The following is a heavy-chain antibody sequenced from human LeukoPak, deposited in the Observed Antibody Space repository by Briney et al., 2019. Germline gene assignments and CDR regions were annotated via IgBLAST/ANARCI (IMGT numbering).Heavy chain of an antibody. CDR2: TA. J-gene: IGHJ6*02. CDR3: ARLCIAVASHVEGPYYGMDV. V-gene: IGHV1-69*01. Sequence: TAHYAQKFQGRVTITADESTSTAYMELSSLRSEDTAVYYCARLCIAVASHVEGPYYGMDVWGQGTTVTVSS. D-gene: IGHD6-19*01.